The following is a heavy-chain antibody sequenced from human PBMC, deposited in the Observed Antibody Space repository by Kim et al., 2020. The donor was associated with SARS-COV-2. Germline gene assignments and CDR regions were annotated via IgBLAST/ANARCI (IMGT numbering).Heavy chain of an antibody. CDR1: GGSISSYY. CDR3: ARAPTGYYYYGTPGAFDI. Sequence: SETLSLTCTVSGGSISSYYWSWIRQPPGKGLEWIGYIYYSGSTNYNPSLKSRVTISVDTSKNQFSLKLSSVTAADTAVYYCARAPTGYYYYGTPGAFDIWGQGTMVTVSS. J-gene: IGHJ3*02. D-gene: IGHD3-22*01. V-gene: IGHV4-59*01. CDR2: IYYSGST.